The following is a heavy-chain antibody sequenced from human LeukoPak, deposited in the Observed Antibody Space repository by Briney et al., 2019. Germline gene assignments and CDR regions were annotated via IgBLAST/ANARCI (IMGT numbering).Heavy chain of an antibody. Sequence: PGGSLRLSCAGSGFSFSSYGMHWVRQAPGKGLEWMAFIRSDGSNKYYADSVKGRSTISRDNSMNTLYLQMNSLRAEDTAVYYCARILDSAWGELGYWGQGTLVTVSS. CDR3: ARILDSAWGELGY. CDR2: IRSDGSNK. CDR1: GFSFSSYG. V-gene: IGHV3-30*02. D-gene: IGHD6-19*01. J-gene: IGHJ4*02.